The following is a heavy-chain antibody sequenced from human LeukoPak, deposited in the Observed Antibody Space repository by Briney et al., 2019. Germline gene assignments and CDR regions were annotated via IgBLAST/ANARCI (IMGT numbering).Heavy chain of an antibody. D-gene: IGHD1-1*01. CDR2: INPSGGST. V-gene: IGHV1-46*01. Sequence: ASVKVSCKASGYTFTSYYMHWVRQAPGQGLEWMGIINPSGGSTSYAQKFQGRVTMTRDTSTSTVYMELSSLRSEDTAVYYCARDLGDIDHPALTGTLDYWGQGTLVTVSS. J-gene: IGHJ4*02. CDR1: GYTFTSYY. CDR3: ARDLGDIDHPALTGTLDY.